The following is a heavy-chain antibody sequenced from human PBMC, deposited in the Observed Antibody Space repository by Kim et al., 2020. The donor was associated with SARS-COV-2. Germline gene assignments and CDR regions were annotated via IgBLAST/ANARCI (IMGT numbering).Heavy chain of an antibody. J-gene: IGHJ6*02. CDR1: GGSINNNY. CDR2: TFYTGST. V-gene: IGHV4-59*01. Sequence: SETLSLTGTVSGGSINNNYWSWIRQPPGKGLEWIGYTFYTGSTDYNPSLRSRVTISVDTSKNQFSLVMTSVTAADTAVYYCARDLPPWHSIHEYGMDVWGQGTTVIVSS. D-gene: IGHD4-4*01. CDR3: ARDLPPWHSIHEYGMDV.